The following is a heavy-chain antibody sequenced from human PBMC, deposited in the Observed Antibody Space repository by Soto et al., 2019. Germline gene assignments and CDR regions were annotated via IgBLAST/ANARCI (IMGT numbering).Heavy chain of an antibody. J-gene: IGHJ4*02. CDR3: AKDVGMGYFDY. V-gene: IGHV3-30*18. CDR1: GVTFNSYG. Sequence: PWGSLRLSCAASGVTFNSYGIHWVCQAPGKGLEWVAVISYDGSNKYYADSVKGRFTISRDNSKNTLYLQMNSLRAEDTVVYYCAKDVGMGYFDYWGQGTLVTGSS. D-gene: IGHD7-27*01. CDR2: ISYDGSNK.